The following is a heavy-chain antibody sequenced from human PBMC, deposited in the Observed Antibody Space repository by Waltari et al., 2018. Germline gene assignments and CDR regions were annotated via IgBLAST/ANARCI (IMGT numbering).Heavy chain of an antibody. CDR2: IIPILGIA. V-gene: IGHV1-69*02. D-gene: IGHD3-10*01. J-gene: IGHJ6*02. Sequence: QVQLVQSGAEVKKPGSSVKVSCKASGGTFSSYTISWVRQAPGQGLEWMGRIIPILGIANYAQKFQGRVTITAEKSTSTAYMGLSSLRSEDTAGYYWASDETRVREKGGGNYYYGMDVWGQGTTVTVSS. CDR3: ASDETRVREKGGGNYYYGMDV. CDR1: GGTFSSYT.